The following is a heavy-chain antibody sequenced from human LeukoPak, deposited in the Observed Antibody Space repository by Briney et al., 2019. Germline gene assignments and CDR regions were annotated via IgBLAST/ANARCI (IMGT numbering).Heavy chain of an antibody. Sequence: GGSLRLSCAASGFTFSSYAMSWVRQAPGKGLEWVSAISGSGGSTYYADSVKGRFTISRDNSKNTLYLQMNSLRAEDTAVYYCAKKGGDYMNFLHYYYGTDVWGQGTTVTVSS. CDR1: GFTFSSYA. D-gene: IGHD4-17*01. V-gene: IGHV3-23*01. CDR3: AKKGGDYMNFLHYYYGTDV. J-gene: IGHJ6*02. CDR2: ISGSGGST.